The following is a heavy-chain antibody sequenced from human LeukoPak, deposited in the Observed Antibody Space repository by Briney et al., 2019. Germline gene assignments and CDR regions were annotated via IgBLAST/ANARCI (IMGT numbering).Heavy chain of an antibody. CDR3: XXXPXXXXXXXXY. CDR2: IYPADSDP. Sequence: GXXYXXXXFWIGWVRQLPGKGLGWMGIIYPADSDPXYSPSFQGQVTISADKSISTAYLQWSSLQAADTAMYSXXXXPXXXXXXXXYWGQXTLXTVSS. J-gene: IGHJ4*02. V-gene: IGHV5-51*01. CDR1: XYXXXXFW.